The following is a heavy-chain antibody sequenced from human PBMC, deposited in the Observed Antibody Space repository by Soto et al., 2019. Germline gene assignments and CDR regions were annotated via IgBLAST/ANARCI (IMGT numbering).Heavy chain of an antibody. V-gene: IGHV3-30*03. CDR1: GFTFSSYG. D-gene: IGHD4-17*01. CDR2: ISYDGSNR. Sequence: PGVSLRLSCAASGFTFSSYGMHWVRQAPGKGLEWVAVISYDGSNRYYADSVKGRFTISRDNSKNTLYLQLNSLRAEDTAVYYCARDRYGDYSLDSWGQGT. CDR3: ARDRYGDYSLDS. J-gene: IGHJ5*01.